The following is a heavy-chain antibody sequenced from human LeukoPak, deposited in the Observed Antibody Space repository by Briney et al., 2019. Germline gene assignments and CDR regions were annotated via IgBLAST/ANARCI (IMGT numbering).Heavy chain of an antibody. Sequence: GGSLRLSCAASGFTVSSNYMSWVRQAPGKGLEWVSVIYSGGSTYYADSVKGRFTISRDNSKNTLYLQMNSLRAEDTAVYYCARGERVVYYDYWGQGPLVTVSS. CDR1: GFTVSSNY. J-gene: IGHJ4*02. V-gene: IGHV3-53*01. CDR3: ARGERVVYYDY. CDR2: IYSGGST. D-gene: IGHD1-14*01.